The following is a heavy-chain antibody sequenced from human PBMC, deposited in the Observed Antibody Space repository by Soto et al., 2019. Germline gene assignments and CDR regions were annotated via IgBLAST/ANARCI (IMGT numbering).Heavy chain of an antibody. J-gene: IGHJ4*01. D-gene: IGHD5-18*01. CDR2: IIPIFGTA. Sequence: SVKVSCKASGGTFSSYAISWVRQAPGQGPEWMGGIIPIFGTANYAQKFQGRVTITADESTSTAYMELSSLRSEDTAVYYCARHEGRGYSYAIGRYFDYSGQGTLITVSS. CDR1: GGTFSSYA. CDR3: ARHEGRGYSYAIGRYFDY. V-gene: IGHV1-69*13.